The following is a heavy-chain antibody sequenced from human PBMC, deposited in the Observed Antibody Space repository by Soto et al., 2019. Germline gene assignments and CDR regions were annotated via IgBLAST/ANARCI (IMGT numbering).Heavy chain of an antibody. Sequence: QIQLAQSGAEVRKPGASVKVSCKASGYTFTNYGIGWVRQAPGQGLEWMGWISGDNGNTNYAEKFQGRVTMTTDTSTSTAYMELRSLRSDDTAVYYCAKAPVLLLYGGWFDPWGQGTLVSVSS. D-gene: IGHD3-22*01. CDR2: ISGDNGNT. J-gene: IGHJ5*02. V-gene: IGHV1-18*04. CDR1: GYTFTNYG. CDR3: AKAPVLLLYGGWFDP.